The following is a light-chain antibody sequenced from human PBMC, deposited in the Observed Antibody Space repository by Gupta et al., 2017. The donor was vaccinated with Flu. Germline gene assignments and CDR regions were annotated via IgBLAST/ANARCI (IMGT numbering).Light chain of an antibody. CDR3: LAWAASLLGCL. V-gene: IGLV1-47*01. CDR1: PSNIGRQD. CDR2: KNN. Sequence: QSLLTQPPSASSTLGQPVPISCSGSPSNIGRQDVSWYQQPPGKAPKLIIYKNNKRASGVPDRFSGSKSGNSASLAITGLRPEDEADYYCLAWAASLLGCLFGGGTKLTVL. J-gene: IGLJ3*02.